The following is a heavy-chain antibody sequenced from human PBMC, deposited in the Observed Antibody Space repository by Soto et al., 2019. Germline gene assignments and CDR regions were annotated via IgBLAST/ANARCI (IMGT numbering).Heavy chain of an antibody. CDR3: ARESSGYYYRYFDY. V-gene: IGHV6-1*01. CDR2: TYYRSQWYD. D-gene: IGHD3-22*01. CDR1: GDPVSTNSVA. J-gene: IGHJ4*02. Sequence: SQTLSLTCAISGDPVSTNSVAWNWIRQSPSTGLEWLGRTYYRSQWYDDYAESVKSRISITPDTSKNQFSLRLNSVTPEDTAVYYCARESSGYYYRYFDYWGQGTLVTVSS.